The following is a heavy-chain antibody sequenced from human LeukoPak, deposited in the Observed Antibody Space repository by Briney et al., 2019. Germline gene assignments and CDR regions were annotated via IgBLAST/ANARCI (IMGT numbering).Heavy chain of an antibody. CDR1: GGSISSGDYF. CDR3: ARLSIAVAGNFFDY. J-gene: IGHJ4*02. D-gene: IGHD6-19*01. CDR2: IHYTGST. Sequence: SQTLSLTCNVSGGSISSGDYFWNWIRQPPGKGLEWLGYIHYTGSTYYNPSLKSRVTISVDTSKNQFSLKLSSVTAADTAVYYCARLSIAVAGNFFDYWGQGTLVTVSS. V-gene: IGHV4-30-4*01.